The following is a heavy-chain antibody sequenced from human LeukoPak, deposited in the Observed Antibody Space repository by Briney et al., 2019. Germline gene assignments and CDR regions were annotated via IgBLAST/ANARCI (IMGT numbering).Heavy chain of an antibody. CDR3: ARGGSNDYGGNSLWFDP. Sequence: ASVKVSCKASGYTFTSYYMHWVRQAPGRGLEWMGIINPSGGSTSYAQKFQGRVTMTRDTSTSTVYMELSSLRSEDTAVYYCARGGSNDYGGNSLWFDPWGQGTLVTVSS. D-gene: IGHD4-23*01. V-gene: IGHV1-46*01. J-gene: IGHJ5*02. CDR2: INPSGGST. CDR1: GYTFTSYY.